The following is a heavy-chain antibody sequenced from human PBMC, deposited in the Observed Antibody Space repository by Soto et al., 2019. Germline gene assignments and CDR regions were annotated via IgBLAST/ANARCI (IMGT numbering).Heavy chain of an antibody. D-gene: IGHD2-8*02. Sequence: EVQLVESGGGLIQPGGSLRLSCAASGFTFSSNDMNWVRQAPGKGLEWVSLIYSGGSTYYADSLKGRFTTSRDKTKTTLYLQMSSLRDKVTALYYCATSPLLHCDTWGQGTMVTVSS. J-gene: IGHJ3*01. CDR1: GFTFSSND. CDR3: ATSPLLHCDT. CDR2: IYSGGST. V-gene: IGHV3-53*01.